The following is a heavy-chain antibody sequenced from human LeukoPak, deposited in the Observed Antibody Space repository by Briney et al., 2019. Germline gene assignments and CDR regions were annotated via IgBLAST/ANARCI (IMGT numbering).Heavy chain of an antibody. CDR2: ISGSGGNT. J-gene: IGHJ3*02. CDR1: GFTFSSYA. D-gene: IGHD3-3*01. Sequence: GGSLRLSCAASGFTFSSYAMNWVRQAPGKGLEWVSAISGSGGNTYYADSVKGRFTISRDNSMNMLYVQMNSLRAEDTAVYYCAKLNTPIFGVVLGAFDIWGQGTMVTVSS. V-gene: IGHV3-23*01. CDR3: AKLNTPIFGVVLGAFDI.